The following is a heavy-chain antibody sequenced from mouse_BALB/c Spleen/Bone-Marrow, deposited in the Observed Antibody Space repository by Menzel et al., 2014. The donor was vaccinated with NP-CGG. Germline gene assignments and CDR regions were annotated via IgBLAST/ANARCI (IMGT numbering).Heavy chain of an antibody. CDR3: ARGNYGNYVDYFDY. J-gene: IGHJ2*01. CDR2: LNSNGGST. V-gene: IGHV5-6-3*01. CDR1: GFTFSSYG. Sequence: EVQRVESGGGLVQPGGSLKLSCAASGFTFSSYGMSWVRQTPDKRLELVASLNSNGGSTYYPDSVKGRFTISRDNAKNTLSLQMSSLKSEDTAMYYCARGNYGNYVDYFDYWGQGTTLTVSS. D-gene: IGHD2-1*01.